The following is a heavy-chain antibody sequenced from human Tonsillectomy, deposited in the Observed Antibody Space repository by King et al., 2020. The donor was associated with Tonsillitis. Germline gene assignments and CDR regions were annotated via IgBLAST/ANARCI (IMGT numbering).Heavy chain of an antibody. CDR1: GCRWDDYG. D-gene: IGHD4-17*01. CDR2: INWNDGRT. Sequence: GGGGGGGGGGGGRGGGAAGCRWDDYGGSWGRQAPGKGLEWVAGINWNDGRTGSADSVKGRFTISRDNAKNSLYLQLNSLRAEATALYYCARRAETVLYWYFNLWGRGTLVTVSS. CDR3: ARRAETVLYWYFNL. V-gene: IGHV3-20*04. J-gene: IGHJ2*01.